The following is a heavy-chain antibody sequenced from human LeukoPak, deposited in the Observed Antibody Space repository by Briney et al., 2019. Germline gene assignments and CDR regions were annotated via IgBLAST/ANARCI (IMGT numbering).Heavy chain of an antibody. D-gene: IGHD3-3*01. Sequence: SETLSLTCTVSGGSISSYYWSWIRQPPGKGLEWIGYIYYSGTTNYNPSLKSRVTISVDTSKNQFSLKLSSVTAADTAVYYCASQYYDFWSGLLANNWFDPWGQGTLVTVSS. J-gene: IGHJ5*02. CDR1: GGSISSYY. V-gene: IGHV4-59*12. CDR2: IYYSGTT. CDR3: ASQYYDFWSGLLANNWFDP.